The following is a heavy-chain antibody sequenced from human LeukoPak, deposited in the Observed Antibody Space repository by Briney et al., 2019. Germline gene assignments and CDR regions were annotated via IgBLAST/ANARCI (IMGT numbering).Heavy chain of an antibody. CDR1: GFTFSSYE. D-gene: IGHD5-12*01. CDR3: AKGFSGYSGYDDLTIFDY. Sequence: GGSLRLSCAASGFTFSSYEMNWVRQAPGKGLEWVSYISSSGSTIYYADSVKGRFTISRDNAKNSLYLQMNSLRAEDTAVCYCAKGFSGYSGYDDLTIFDYWGQGTLVTVSS. J-gene: IGHJ4*02. V-gene: IGHV3-48*03. CDR2: ISSSGSTI.